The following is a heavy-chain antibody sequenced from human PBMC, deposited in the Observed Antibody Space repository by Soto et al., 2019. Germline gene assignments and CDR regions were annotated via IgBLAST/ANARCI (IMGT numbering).Heavy chain of an antibody. CDR3: ARQIYDYDTGHNFQYYFDS. CDR1: GYSFAGYW. Sequence: GESLKISCKGSGYSFAGYWITWVRQKPGKGLEWMGRIDPSDSQTYYSPSFRGHVTISATKSITTVFLQWSSLRASDTAMYYCARQIYDYDTGHNFQYYFDSWGPGTPVTVSS. D-gene: IGHD3-22*01. J-gene: IGHJ4*02. V-gene: IGHV5-10-1*01. CDR2: IDPSDSQT.